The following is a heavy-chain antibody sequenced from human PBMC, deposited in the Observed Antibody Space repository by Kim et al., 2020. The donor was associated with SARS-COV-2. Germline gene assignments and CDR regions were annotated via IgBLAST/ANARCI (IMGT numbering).Heavy chain of an antibody. CDR2: IIPILGIA. CDR3: ARDLGYCSSTSCYAAGYYYYGMDV. CDR1: GGTFSSYT. J-gene: IGHJ6*02. Sequence: SVKVSCKASGGTFSSYTISWVRQAPGQGLEWMGRIIPILGIANYAQKFQGRVTITADKSTSTAYMELSSLRSEDTAVYYCARDLGYCSSTSCYAAGYYYYGMDVWGQGTTVTVSS. D-gene: IGHD2-2*01. V-gene: IGHV1-69*04.